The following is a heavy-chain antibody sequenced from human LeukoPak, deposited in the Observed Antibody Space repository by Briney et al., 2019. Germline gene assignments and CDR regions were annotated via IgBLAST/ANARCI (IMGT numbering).Heavy chain of an antibody. CDR2: INHSGST. Sequence: PSETLSLTCAVYGGSFSGYYWSWIRQPPGKGLEWIGEINHSGSTNYNPSLKSRVTISVDTSKNQFSLKLGSVTAADTAVYYCAREGGYDILTGTPSYYYHMDVWGKGTTVTISS. D-gene: IGHD3-9*01. CDR3: AREGGYDILTGTPSYYYHMDV. V-gene: IGHV4-34*01. CDR1: GGSFSGYY. J-gene: IGHJ6*03.